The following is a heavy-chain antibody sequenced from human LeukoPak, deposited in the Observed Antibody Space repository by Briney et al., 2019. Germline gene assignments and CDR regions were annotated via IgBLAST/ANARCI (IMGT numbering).Heavy chain of an antibody. J-gene: IGHJ4*02. V-gene: IGHV3-23*01. CDR2: ISGSGGST. CDR1: GFTFSSYA. CDR3: AKVFKGYCSSTSCYMSDY. Sequence: PGGSLRLSCAASGFTFSSYAMSWVRQAPGKGLEWVSAISGSGGSTYYADSVKGRFTISRDNSKNTLYLQMNSLRAEYTAVYYCAKVFKGYCSSTSCYMSDYWGQGTLVTVSS. D-gene: IGHD2-2*02.